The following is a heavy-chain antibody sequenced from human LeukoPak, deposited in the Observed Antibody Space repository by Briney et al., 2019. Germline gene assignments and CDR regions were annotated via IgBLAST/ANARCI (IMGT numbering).Heavy chain of an antibody. CDR3: AKVPWDY. CDR1: GFTFSSYG. J-gene: IGHJ4*02. CDR2: IWYDGSNK. Sequence: GRSLRLXCAASGFTFSSYGMHWVRQAPGKGLEWVAVIWYDGSNKYYADSVRGRFTISRDNSKNTLYLQMNSLRAEDTAVYYCAKVPWDYWGQGTLVTVSS. V-gene: IGHV3-33*06.